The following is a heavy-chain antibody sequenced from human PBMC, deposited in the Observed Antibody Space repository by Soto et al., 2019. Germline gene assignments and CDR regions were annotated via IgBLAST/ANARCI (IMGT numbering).Heavy chain of an antibody. V-gene: IGHV3-48*01. D-gene: IGHD3-16*01. CDR2: ISSSSSTI. CDR3: ARGLIPHPNWFDP. Sequence: GGSLRLSCAASGFTFSSYSMNWVRQAPGKGLEWVSYISSSSSTIYYADSVKGRFTISRDNAKNSLYLQMNSLRAEDTAVYYCARGLIPHPNWFDPWGQGTLVTVSS. J-gene: IGHJ5*02. CDR1: GFTFSSYS.